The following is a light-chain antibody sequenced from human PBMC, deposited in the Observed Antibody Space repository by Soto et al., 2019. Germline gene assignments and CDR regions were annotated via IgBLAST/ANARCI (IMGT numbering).Light chain of an antibody. CDR3: LQYGASPIT. Sequence: EIVLTQSPGTLSLSPGERATLSCRASQSVAGSYLAWYQQKPGQAPRLLIYGASSRATGFPDRFSGSGSGTDFTLTISGLEPDDLAVYYCLQYGASPITSGQGTRLEIK. CDR2: GAS. J-gene: IGKJ5*01. V-gene: IGKV3-20*01. CDR1: QSVAGSY.